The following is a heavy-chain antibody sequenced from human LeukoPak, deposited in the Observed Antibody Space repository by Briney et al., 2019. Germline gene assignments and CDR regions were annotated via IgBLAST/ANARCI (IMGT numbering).Heavy chain of an antibody. CDR3: ASFGYGDYRYYFDY. CDR2: MNPNSGNT. J-gene: IGHJ4*01. V-gene: IGHV1-8*01. D-gene: IGHD4-17*01. Sequence: ASVKVSCKASGYTFTSYDINWVRQATGQGLEWMGWMNPNSGNTGYAQKFQGRVTMNRNTSISTAYMELSSLRSEDTAVYYCASFGYGDYRYYFDYWGQGTLVTVSS. CDR1: GYTFTSYD.